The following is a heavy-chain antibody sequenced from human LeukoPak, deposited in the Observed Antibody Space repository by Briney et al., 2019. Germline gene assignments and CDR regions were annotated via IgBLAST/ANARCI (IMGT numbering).Heavy chain of an antibody. D-gene: IGHD3-16*02. V-gene: IGHV3-23*01. CDR3: AKDDDYVWGSYRKEDYFDY. CDR1: GFTVSSNY. J-gene: IGHJ4*02. Sequence: GGSLRLSCAASGFTVSSNYMSWVRQAPGKGLEWVSGISGSGGTTYYADSVKGRFTISRDNSKNTLYLQMNSLRAEDTAVYYCAKDDDYVWGSYRKEDYFDYWGQGTLVTVSS. CDR2: ISGSGGTT.